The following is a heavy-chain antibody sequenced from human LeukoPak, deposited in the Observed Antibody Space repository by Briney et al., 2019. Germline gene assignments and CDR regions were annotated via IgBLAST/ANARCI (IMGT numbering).Heavy chain of an antibody. V-gene: IGHV1-8*03. CDR2: MNPNSGNA. J-gene: IGHJ5*02. D-gene: IGHD3-3*01. Sequence: ASVKVSCKASGYTFTSCDINWVRQATGQGLEWMGWMNPNSGNAGYAQKFQGRVTITRNTSISTAYMGLSSLRSEDTAVYYCARGHYDFWSGYPRGFDPWGQGTLVTVSS. CDR1: GYTFTSCD. CDR3: ARGHYDFWSGYPRGFDP.